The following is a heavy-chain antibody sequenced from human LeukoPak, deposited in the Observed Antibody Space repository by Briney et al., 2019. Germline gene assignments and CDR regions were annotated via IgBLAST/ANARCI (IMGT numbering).Heavy chain of an antibody. CDR2: IYPGVSDT. Sequence: GESLTISCPVYAYSFTIYWIGCVRQMPVKGLEWMDIIYPGVSDTRYSPSFQGQVTISAHKSISTAYLQWRSLKASDTAMYYCARRWQLDFDYWGQGTLVTASS. CDR1: AYSFTIYW. CDR3: ARRWQLDFDY. D-gene: IGHD2-15*01. V-gene: IGHV5-51*01. J-gene: IGHJ4*02.